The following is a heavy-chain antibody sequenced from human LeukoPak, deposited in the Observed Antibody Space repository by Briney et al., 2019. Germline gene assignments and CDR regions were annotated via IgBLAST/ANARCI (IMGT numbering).Heavy chain of an antibody. V-gene: IGHV3-66*02. J-gene: IGHJ4*02. CDR3: ARDRLSDYGDHGGDY. Sequence: GGSLRLSCAASGFTVSSNYMSWVRQAPGKGLEWVSVIYSGGGTYYADSVKGRFTISRDNSKNTLYLQMNSLRAEDTAVYYCARDRLSDYGDHGGDYWGQGTLVTVSS. CDR2: IYSGGGT. D-gene: IGHD4-17*01. CDR1: GFTVSSNY.